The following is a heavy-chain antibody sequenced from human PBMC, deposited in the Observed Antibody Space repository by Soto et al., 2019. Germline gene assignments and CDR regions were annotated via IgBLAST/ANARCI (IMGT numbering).Heavy chain of an antibody. CDR3: ARSNLGDYVDFDY. CDR1: GGSISSGGYS. D-gene: IGHD4-17*01. Sequence: PSETLSLTCAVSGGSISSGGYSWSWIRQPPGKGLEWIGYIYHSGSTYYNPSLKSRVTISVDRSKNQFSLKLSSVTAADTAVYYCARSNLGDYVDFDYWGQGTLVTVSS. V-gene: IGHV4-30-2*01. CDR2: IYHSGST. J-gene: IGHJ4*02.